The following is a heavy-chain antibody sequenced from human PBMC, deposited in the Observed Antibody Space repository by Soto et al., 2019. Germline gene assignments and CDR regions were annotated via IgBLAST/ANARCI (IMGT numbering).Heavy chain of an antibody. Sequence: QVQLVESGGGVVQPGTSLRLSCVASGFTYSNYAMHWVRQVPGKGLEWLAVDSHDGTLYPYADSVKGRFSISRDNSRKTLYLQMNSLRPEDTAVYYCVKDRSDTWSFDYWGQGTLVTVSS. CDR1: GFTYSNYA. J-gene: IGHJ4*02. V-gene: IGHV3-30*18. CDR3: VKDRSDTWSFDY. D-gene: IGHD2-8*02. CDR2: DSHDGTL.